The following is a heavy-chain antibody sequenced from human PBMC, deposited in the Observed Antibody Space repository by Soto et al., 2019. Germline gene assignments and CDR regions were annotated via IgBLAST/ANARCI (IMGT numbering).Heavy chain of an antibody. CDR3: AHKTTVTTVGYFDY. D-gene: IGHD4-17*01. V-gene: IGHV2-5*01. Sequence: SGPTLVNPTQTLTLTCTFSGFSLSTSGVGVGWTGRPPGKALEWLALIYWNDDKRYSPSLKSRLTITKDTSKNQVVLTMTNMDPVDTATYYCAHKTTVTTVGYFDYWGQGTLVTVSS. CDR2: IYWNDDK. CDR1: GFSLSTSGVG. J-gene: IGHJ4*02.